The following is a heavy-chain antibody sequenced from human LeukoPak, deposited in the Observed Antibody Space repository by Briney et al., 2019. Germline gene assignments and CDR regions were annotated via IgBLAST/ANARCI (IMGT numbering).Heavy chain of an antibody. CDR3: ARGTSVYNWNYVFDY. Sequence: SETLSLTCTVSDGSISSYYWSWIRQPPGKGLEWIGYIYYSGSTNYNPSLKSRVTISVDTSKNQCSLKLSSVTAADTAVYYCARGTSVYNWNYVFDYWGQGTLVTVSS. CDR1: DGSISSYY. V-gene: IGHV4-59*01. D-gene: IGHD1-7*01. J-gene: IGHJ4*02. CDR2: IYYSGST.